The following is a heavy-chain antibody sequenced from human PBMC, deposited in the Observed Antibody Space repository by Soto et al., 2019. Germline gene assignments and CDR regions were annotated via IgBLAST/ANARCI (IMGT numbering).Heavy chain of an antibody. CDR1: GFTFSNAW. D-gene: IGHD3-3*01. J-gene: IGHJ6*02. CDR3: TSSITIERVYYYYGMDV. V-gene: IGHV3-15*07. CDR2: IKSKTDCGTK. Sequence: GGSLRLSCAASGFTFSNAWMNWVRQAPGKGLEWVGRIKSKTDCGTKDYAAPVKGRFTISRDDSKNTLYLQMNSLKTVDTAVYYCTSSITIERVYYYYGMDVWGQGTTVTVSS.